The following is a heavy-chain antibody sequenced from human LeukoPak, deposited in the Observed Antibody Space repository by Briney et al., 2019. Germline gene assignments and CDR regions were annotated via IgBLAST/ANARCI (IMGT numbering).Heavy chain of an antibody. D-gene: IGHD3-10*01. CDR3: ARVLKVRGVIMPYDY. CDR1: GYTFTSYG. V-gene: IGHV1-2*02. J-gene: IGHJ4*02. CDR2: INPNSGGT. Sequence: ASVKVSCKASGYTFTSYGITWVRQAPGQGLEWMGWINPNSGGTNYAQKFQGRVTMTRDTSISTAYMELSRLRSDDTAVYYCARVLKVRGVIMPYDYWGQGTLVTVSS.